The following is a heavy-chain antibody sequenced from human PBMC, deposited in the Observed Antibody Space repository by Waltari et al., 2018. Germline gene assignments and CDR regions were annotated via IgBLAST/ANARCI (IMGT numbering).Heavy chain of an antibody. CDR1: RGSFTSYF. V-gene: IGHV4-34*01. CDR3: ARGGAFAFDI. J-gene: IGHJ3*02. D-gene: IGHD1-26*01. Sequence: QVQLEQWGAGLLRPSETLSLTCAVFRGSFTSYFWTWVRQPPGQGLEWIGESNHSGRTNYNPSLKSRATISVDKSRNQFSLKLFSVTAADTAVYYCARGGAFAFDIWGQGTMLTVSS. CDR2: SNHSGRT.